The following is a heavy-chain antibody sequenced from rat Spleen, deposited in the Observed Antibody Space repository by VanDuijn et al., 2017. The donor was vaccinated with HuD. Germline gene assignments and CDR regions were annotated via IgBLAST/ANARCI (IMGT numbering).Heavy chain of an antibody. CDR1: GFSLTTYS. D-gene: IGHD5-1*01. J-gene: IGHJ3*01. V-gene: IGHV2-6*01. CDR3: ARGWERFAY. CDR2: ILTGGNT. Sequence: QVQLKESGPGLVQPSETLSLTCTVSGFSLTTYSVSWVRQPSGKGLEWIAAILTGGNTYYNPALKSRLSISRDTSKSQVFLKMNILQTEDTAMYFCARGWERFAYWGQGTLVTVSS.